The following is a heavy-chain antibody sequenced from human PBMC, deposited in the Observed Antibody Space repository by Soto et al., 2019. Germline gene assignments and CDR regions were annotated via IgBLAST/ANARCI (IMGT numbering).Heavy chain of an antibody. CDR3: VKGPSVLRFLEWFLGYFDY. CDR1: GFTVNNNY. J-gene: IGHJ4*02. D-gene: IGHD3-3*01. V-gene: IGHV3-53*01. Sequence: GGSLRLSCAASGFTVNNNYMGWVRQAPGKGLEWVSVIYSGGSTYYADSVKGRFTISRDNSKNTLDLQMNSLRAEDTAVYYCVKGPSVLRFLEWFLGYFDYWGQGTLVTVSS. CDR2: IYSGGST.